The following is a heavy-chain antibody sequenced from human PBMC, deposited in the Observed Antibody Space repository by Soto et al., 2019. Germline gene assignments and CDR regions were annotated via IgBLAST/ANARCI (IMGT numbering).Heavy chain of an antibody. CDR3: AKWLMVRGWGINWFDP. V-gene: IGHV3-30*18. J-gene: IGHJ5*02. D-gene: IGHD3-10*01. CDR1: GFTFSSYG. CDR2: ISYDGSNK. Sequence: VQLVESGGGVVQPGRSLRLSCAASGFTFSSYGMHWVRQAPGKGLEWVAVISYDGSNKYYADSVKGRFTISRDNSKNTLYLQMNSLRAEDTAVYYCAKWLMVRGWGINWFDPWGQGTLVTVSS.